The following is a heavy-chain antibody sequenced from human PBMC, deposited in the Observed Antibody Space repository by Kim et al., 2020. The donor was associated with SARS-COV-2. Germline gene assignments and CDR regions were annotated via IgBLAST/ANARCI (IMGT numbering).Heavy chain of an antibody. CDR3: ARDHPQYSSGSYYYYGMDV. Sequence: GGSLRLSCAASGFTFSSYSMNWVRQAPGKGLEWVSSISSSSSYIYYADSVKGRFTISRDNAKNSLYLQMNSLRAEDTAVYYCARDHPQYSSGSYYYYGMDVWGQGTTVTVSS. CDR2: ISSSSSYI. CDR1: GFTFSSYS. J-gene: IGHJ6*02. D-gene: IGHD6-19*01. V-gene: IGHV3-21*01.